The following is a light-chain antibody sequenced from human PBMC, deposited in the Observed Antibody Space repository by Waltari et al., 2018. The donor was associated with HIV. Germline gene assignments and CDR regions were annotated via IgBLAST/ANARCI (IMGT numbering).Light chain of an antibody. CDR2: ATV. CDR3: QQSRSFPFT. V-gene: IGKV1D-12*01. CDR1: QDIHTW. Sequence: IQMTQSPSSVSVSVGDRVPNTCRASQDIHTWLAWYQQKPGRAPKLLIYATVNLESEVPSRFSGSGSGTDFTLTVSNLQPEDFATYYCQQSRSFPFTFGQGTKLEIK. J-gene: IGKJ2*01.